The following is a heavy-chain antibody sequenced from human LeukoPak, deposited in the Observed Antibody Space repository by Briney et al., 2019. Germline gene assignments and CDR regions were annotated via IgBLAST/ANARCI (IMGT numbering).Heavy chain of an antibody. Sequence: SETLSLTCTVSGDSISRGRYYWSWVRQPAGKELEWIGRIYASGKTDYNPYTPSLKSRVAMSLDTSKNQVSLYLTSVTAADTAVYYCARRPGRYCSSFCWFDPWGQGTLVTVSS. V-gene: IGHV4-61*02. CDR2: IYASGKT. J-gene: IGHJ5*02. CDR3: ARRPGRYCSSFCWFDP. D-gene: IGHD2-2*01. CDR1: GDSISRGRYY.